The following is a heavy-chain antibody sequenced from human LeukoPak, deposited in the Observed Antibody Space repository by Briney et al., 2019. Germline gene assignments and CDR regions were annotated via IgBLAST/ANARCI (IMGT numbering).Heavy chain of an antibody. CDR3: ARQQGRFLEWGNLDY. J-gene: IGHJ4*02. V-gene: IGHV4-39*01. Sequence: PSETLSLTCTVSGGSISSSSYYWGWIRQPPGRGLERIGSIYYSGSTYYNPSLKSRVTISLDTSKNQFSLKLSSVTAADTAVYYCARQQGRFLEWGNLDYWGQGTLVTVSS. CDR1: GGSISSSSYY. D-gene: IGHD3-3*01. CDR2: IYYSGST.